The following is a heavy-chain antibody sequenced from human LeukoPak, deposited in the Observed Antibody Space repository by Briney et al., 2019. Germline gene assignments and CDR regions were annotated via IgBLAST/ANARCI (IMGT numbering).Heavy chain of an antibody. CDR2: ISAYNGNT. CDR1: GYTFTSYG. J-gene: IGHJ4*02. CDR3: ARRPLSGSKPEDYYGSGGAYYFDY. D-gene: IGHD3-10*01. V-gene: IGHV1-18*01. Sequence: GASVKVSCKASGYTFTSYGISWVRQAPGQGLEWMGWISAYNGNTNYAQKLQGRVTMTTDTSTSTAYMELRSLRSDDTAVYYCARRPLSGSKPEDYYGSGGAYYFDYWGQGTLVTVSS.